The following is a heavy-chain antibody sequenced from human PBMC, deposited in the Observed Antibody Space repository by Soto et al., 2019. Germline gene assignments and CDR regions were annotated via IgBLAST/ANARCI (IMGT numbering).Heavy chain of an antibody. Sequence: QVHLVQSRPEVKKPGASVKVSCKGSGSDFTTYGITWVRQAPGQGLEWMAWISAHNGNTDYAQKLQGRVTVTRDTSTSTAYMELRSLRSDDTAMYYCARGRYGDYWGQGALVTVSS. V-gene: IGHV1-18*01. CDR3: ARGRYGDY. D-gene: IGHD1-1*01. J-gene: IGHJ4*02. CDR2: ISAHNGNT. CDR1: GSDFTTYG.